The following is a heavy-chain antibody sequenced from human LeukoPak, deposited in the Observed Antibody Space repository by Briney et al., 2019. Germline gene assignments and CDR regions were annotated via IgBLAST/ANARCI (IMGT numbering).Heavy chain of an antibody. Sequence: SVKVSCKASGGTFSSYAISWVRQAPGQGLEWMGGIIPIFGTANYAQKFQGRVTITADESTSTAYMELSSLRSEDTAVYYCARDRKAPDAFDIWGQGAMVTVSS. V-gene: IGHV1-69*13. J-gene: IGHJ3*02. CDR1: GGTFSSYA. CDR3: ARDRKAPDAFDI. D-gene: IGHD1-14*01. CDR2: IIPIFGTA.